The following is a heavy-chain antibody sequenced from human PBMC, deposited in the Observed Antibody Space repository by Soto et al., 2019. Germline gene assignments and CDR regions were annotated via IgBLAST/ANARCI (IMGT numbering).Heavy chain of an antibody. V-gene: IGHV3-30*18. Sequence: LRLSCAASGFTFSSYGMHWVRQAPGKGLERVAVISYDGSNKYYADSVKGRFTISRDNSKNTLYLQMNSLRAEDTAVYYCAKDIVVVPAAINYYYYYGMDVWGQGTTVTDSS. CDR1: GFTFSSYG. CDR3: AKDIVVVPAAINYYYYYGMDV. J-gene: IGHJ6*02. CDR2: ISYDGSNK. D-gene: IGHD2-2*01.